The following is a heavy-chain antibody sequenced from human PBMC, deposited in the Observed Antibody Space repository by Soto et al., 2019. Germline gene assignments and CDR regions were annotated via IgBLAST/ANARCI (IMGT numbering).Heavy chain of an antibody. J-gene: IGHJ6*02. CDR2: CIPIFVTA. Sequence: SVKVSCKSSSRTFSSYSISWVRQAPGQGLGCRGVCIPIFVTANYAQKFQGTVTINADESPRTAYMQLSSLKSEDTAVNSCARDLAEGYSYDLYYYYSGMDVWGQGTKVTVSS. V-gene: IGHV1-69*13. CDR3: ARDLAEGYSYDLYYYYSGMDV. CDR1: SRTFSSYS. D-gene: IGHD5-18*01.